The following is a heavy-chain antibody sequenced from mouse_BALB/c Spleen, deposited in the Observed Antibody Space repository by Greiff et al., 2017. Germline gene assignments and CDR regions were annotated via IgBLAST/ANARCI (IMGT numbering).Heavy chain of an antibody. D-gene: IGHD3-2*01. Sequence: VQVVESGPGLVAPSQSLSITCTVSGFSLTDYGVSWLRQPPGKGLEWLGVIWGGGSTYYNSALKSRLSISKDNSKSQVFLKMNSLQTDDTAMYYCAKLRQLGQRYAMDDWGQGTSVTVSS. CDR1: GFSLTDYG. V-gene: IGHV2-6-5*01. CDR2: IWGGGST. CDR3: AKLRQLGQRYAMDD. J-gene: IGHJ4*01.